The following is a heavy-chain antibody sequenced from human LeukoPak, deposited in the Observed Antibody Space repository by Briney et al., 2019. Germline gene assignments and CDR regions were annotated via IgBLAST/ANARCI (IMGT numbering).Heavy chain of an antibody. CDR3: ARVVGGIRREAFDI. CDR2: IIPIFGTA. Sequence: GSSVKASRKASGGTFSSYAISWVRQAPGQGLEWMGGIIPIFGTANYAQKFQGRVAITADESTSTAYMELSSLRSEDTAVYYCARVVGGIRREAFDIWGQGTMVTVSS. V-gene: IGHV1-69*01. J-gene: IGHJ3*02. D-gene: IGHD5-18*01. CDR1: GGTFSSYA.